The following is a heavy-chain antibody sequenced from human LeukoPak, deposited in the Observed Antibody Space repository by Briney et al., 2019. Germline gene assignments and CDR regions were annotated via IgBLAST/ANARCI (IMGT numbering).Heavy chain of an antibody. J-gene: IGHJ4*02. CDR1: GGSISSYY. D-gene: IGHD4-23*01. CDR2: IYYSGST. Sequence: KPSETLSLTCTVSGGSISSYYWSWIRQPPGKGLEWIGYIYYSGSTNYNPSLKSRVTISVDTSKNQFSLKLSSVTAADTAVYYCARSYNGGFDYWGQGTLVTVSS. CDR3: ARSYNGGFDY. V-gene: IGHV4-59*01.